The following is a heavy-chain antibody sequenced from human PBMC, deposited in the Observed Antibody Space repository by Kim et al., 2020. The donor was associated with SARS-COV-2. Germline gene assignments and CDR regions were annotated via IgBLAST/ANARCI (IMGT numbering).Heavy chain of an antibody. V-gene: IGHV5-51*01. CDR2: IYPGDSDT. Sequence: GESLKISCKGSGYSFTSYWIGWVRQMPGKGLEWMGIIYPGDSDTRYSPSFQGQVTISADKSISTAYLQWSSLKASDTAMYYCARPTPEVAGWGPRFDYWGQGTLVTVSS. CDR1: GYSFTSYW. J-gene: IGHJ4*02. D-gene: IGHD6-19*01. CDR3: ARPTPEVAGWGPRFDY.